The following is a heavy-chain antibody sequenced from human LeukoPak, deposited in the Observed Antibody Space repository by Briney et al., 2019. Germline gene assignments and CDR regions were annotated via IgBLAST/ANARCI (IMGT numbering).Heavy chain of an antibody. J-gene: IGHJ6*02. D-gene: IGHD2-2*01. CDR3: ARDLGYCSSTSPCYGTDV. CDR1: GGTFSSYT. CDR2: IIPILGIA. Sequence: GASVKVSCKASGGTFSSYTISWVRQAPGQGLEWMGRIIPILGIANYAQKFQGRVTITADKSTSTAYMELSSLRSEDTAVYYCARDLGYCSSTSPCYGTDVWGQGTTVTVSS. V-gene: IGHV1-69*04.